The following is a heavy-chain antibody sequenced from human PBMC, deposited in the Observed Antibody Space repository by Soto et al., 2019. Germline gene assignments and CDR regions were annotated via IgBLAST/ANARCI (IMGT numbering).Heavy chain of an antibody. CDR2: ISSSGSTI. D-gene: IGHD3-3*01. CDR3: ARDQRITIFGVVIYDYYYGMDV. Sequence: GGSLRLSCAASGFTFSSYEMNWVRQAPGKGLEWVSYISSSGSTIYYADSVKGRFTISRDNAKNSLYLQMNSLRAEDTAVYYCARDQRITIFGVVIYDYYYGMDVWGQGTTVTVSS. V-gene: IGHV3-48*03. CDR1: GFTFSSYE. J-gene: IGHJ6*02.